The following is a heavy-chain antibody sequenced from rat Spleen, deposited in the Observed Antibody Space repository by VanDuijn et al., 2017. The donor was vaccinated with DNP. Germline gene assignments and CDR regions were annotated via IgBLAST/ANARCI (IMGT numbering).Heavy chain of an antibody. CDR2: IWNFGGT. CDR1: GFSLTDYN. Sequence: QVQLKESGPGLVQPSQTLSLTCTIAGFSLTDYNVHWVRQPPGKGLEWMGVIWNFGGTRYHSTLTSRLPITKDTSKSQVFLKMKRLKTEDTATYYCARDLLRWRRGFAYWGQGTLVTVSS. J-gene: IGHJ3*01. V-gene: IGHV2-41*01. D-gene: IGHD1-11*01. CDR3: ARDLLRWRRGFAY.